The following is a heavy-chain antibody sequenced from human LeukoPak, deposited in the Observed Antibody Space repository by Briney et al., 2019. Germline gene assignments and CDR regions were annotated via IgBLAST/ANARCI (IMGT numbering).Heavy chain of an antibody. CDR2: ISSSGSTI. CDR3: AKAPSRDSSGRNENY. Sequence: PGGSLRLSCAASGFTFSDYYMSWIRQAPGKGLEWVSYISSSGSTIYYADSVKGRFTISRDNAKNSLYLQMNSLRAEDTAVYYCAKAPSRDSSGRNENYWGQGTLVTVSS. V-gene: IGHV3-11*01. CDR1: GFTFSDYY. J-gene: IGHJ4*02. D-gene: IGHD6-19*01.